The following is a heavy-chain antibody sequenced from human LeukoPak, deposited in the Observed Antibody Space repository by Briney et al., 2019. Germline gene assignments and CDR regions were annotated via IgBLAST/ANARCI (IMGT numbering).Heavy chain of an antibody. Sequence: VASVKVSCKASGGTFSSYAISWVRQAPGQGLEWMGGIIPIFGTANYAQKFQGRVTITTDESTSTAYMELSSLRSEDTAVYYCARGGFLRFLEPIWFDPWGQGTLVTVSS. V-gene: IGHV1-69*05. CDR3: ARGGFLRFLEPIWFDP. CDR2: IIPIFGTA. CDR1: GGTFSSYA. D-gene: IGHD3-3*01. J-gene: IGHJ5*02.